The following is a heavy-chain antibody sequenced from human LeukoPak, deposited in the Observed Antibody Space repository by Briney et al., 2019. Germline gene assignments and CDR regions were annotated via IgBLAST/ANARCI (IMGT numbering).Heavy chain of an antibody. Sequence: PGGSLRLSCAASGFTFSSYEMNWVRQAPGKGLEWVSYISSSGGSIYYAASVKGRFTISRDNAKNSLYLQMNSLRAEDTAVYYCARMRPEFDYRGKGTLVTVSS. CDR1: GFTFSSYE. CDR3: ARMRPEFDY. CDR2: ISSSGGSI. D-gene: IGHD6-6*01. J-gene: IGHJ4*02. V-gene: IGHV3-48*03.